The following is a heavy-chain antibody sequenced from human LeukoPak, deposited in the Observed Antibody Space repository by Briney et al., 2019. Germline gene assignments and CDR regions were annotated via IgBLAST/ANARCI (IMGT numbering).Heavy chain of an antibody. Sequence: SVKVSCKASGGTFSSYAISWVRQAPGQGLEWMGGIIPIFGTANYAQKFQGRVTITTDESTSTAYMELSSLRSEDTAVYYCARTNRYNWNYLIAFDNWGQGTMVTVSS. CDR3: ARTNRYNWNYLIAFDN. CDR1: GGTFSSYA. V-gene: IGHV1-69*05. J-gene: IGHJ3*02. D-gene: IGHD1-7*01. CDR2: IIPIFGTA.